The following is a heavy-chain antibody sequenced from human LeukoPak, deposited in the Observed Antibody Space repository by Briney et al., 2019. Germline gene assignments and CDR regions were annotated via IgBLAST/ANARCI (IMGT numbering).Heavy chain of an antibody. V-gene: IGHV4-39*01. D-gene: IGHD6-19*01. J-gene: IGHJ4*02. Sequence: SETLSLTCTVSGGSISSYYWSWIRQPPGKGLEWIGSIYYSGSTYYNPSLKSRVTISVDTSKNQFSLKLSSVTAADTAVYYCASGYSSGRFNYWGQGTLVTVSS. CDR1: GGSISSYY. CDR2: IYYSGST. CDR3: ASGYSSGRFNY.